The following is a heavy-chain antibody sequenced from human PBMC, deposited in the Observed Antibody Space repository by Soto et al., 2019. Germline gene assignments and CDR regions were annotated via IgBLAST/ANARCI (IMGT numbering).Heavy chain of an antibody. V-gene: IGHV1-18*01. CDR3: ARDRVVVAATYGDDYYYGMDV. CDR1: GYTFTSYG. Sequence: QVQLVQSGAEVKKPGASVKVSCKASGYTFTSYGISWVRQAPGQGLEWMGWISAYNGNTNYAQKLQGRVTMTTDTSTSTAYMELRSLRSDDTAVYYCARDRVVVAATYGDDYYYGMDVWGQGTTVTVSS. J-gene: IGHJ6*02. CDR2: ISAYNGNT. D-gene: IGHD2-15*01.